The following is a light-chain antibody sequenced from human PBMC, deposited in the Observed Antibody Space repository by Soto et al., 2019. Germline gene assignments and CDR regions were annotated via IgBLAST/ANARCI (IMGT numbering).Light chain of an antibody. CDR2: DVS. J-gene: IGLJ2*01. CDR1: SSDVGGYNY. CDR3: CSYAGSHFL. V-gene: IGLV2-11*01. Sequence: QSVLTQPRSVSGSPGQSVTISCTGTSSDVGGYNYVSWYQQHPGKAPNLMIYDVSQRPSGVPDRFSGSKSGNTASLTISGLQHEDEADYYCCSYAGSHFLFGGGTKLTVL.